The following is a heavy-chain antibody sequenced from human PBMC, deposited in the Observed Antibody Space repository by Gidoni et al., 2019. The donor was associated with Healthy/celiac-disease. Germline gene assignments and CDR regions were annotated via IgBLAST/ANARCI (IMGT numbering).Heavy chain of an antibody. CDR2: ISAYNGNT. J-gene: IGHJ5*02. CDR3: ARVIGYSGYEDWFDP. D-gene: IGHD5-12*01. V-gene: IGHV1-18*04. CDR1: GYTFTSYG. Sequence: QVQLVQSGAEVKKPGASVKVSCKASGYTFTSYGISWVRQDPGQGLEWMGWISAYNGNTNYAQKFQGRCTMTTDTSKSTAYMELRSLRSDDTAVYYCARVIGYSGYEDWFDPWGQGTLVTVSS.